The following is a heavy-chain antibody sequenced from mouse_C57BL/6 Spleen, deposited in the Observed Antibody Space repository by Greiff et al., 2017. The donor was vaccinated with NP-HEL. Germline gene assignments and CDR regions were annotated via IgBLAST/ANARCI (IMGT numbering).Heavy chain of an antibody. CDR2: ISSGGDYI. CDR3: TRVLNYYGSSYGFAY. V-gene: IGHV5-9-1*02. J-gene: IGHJ3*01. Sequence: EVKVEESGEGLVKPGGSLKLSCAASGFTFSSYAMSWVRQTPEKRLEWVAYISSGGDYIYYADTVKGRFTISRDNARNTLYLQMSSLKSEDTAMYYCTRVLNYYGSSYGFAYWGQGTLVTVSA. D-gene: IGHD1-1*01. CDR1: GFTFSSYA.